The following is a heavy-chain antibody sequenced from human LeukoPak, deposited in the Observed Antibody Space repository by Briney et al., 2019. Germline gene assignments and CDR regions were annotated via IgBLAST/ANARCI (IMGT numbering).Heavy chain of an antibody. Sequence: PGGSLRLSCAASGFTFSSYGMHWVRQAPGKGLEWVAVISYDGSNKYYADSVKGRFTISRDNSKNTLYLQMNSLRAEDTAVYYCAKNRAVAVEPNAIFDYWGQGTLVTVSS. J-gene: IGHJ4*02. CDR2: ISYDGSNK. CDR3: AKNRAVAVEPNAIFDY. CDR1: GFTFSSYG. V-gene: IGHV3-30*18. D-gene: IGHD6-19*01.